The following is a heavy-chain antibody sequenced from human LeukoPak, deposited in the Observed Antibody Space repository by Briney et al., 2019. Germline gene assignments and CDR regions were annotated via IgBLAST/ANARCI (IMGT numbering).Heavy chain of an antibody. CDR3: ASRVTMVRGVIIKVLTPGYFDY. D-gene: IGHD3-10*01. CDR2: IDESGST. CDR1: GGSISSSSYY. V-gene: IGHV4-39*02. J-gene: IGHJ4*02. Sequence: PSETLSLTCTVSGGSISSSSYYWIWIRHPPGKVLEWSVSIDESGSTYYNPALKSRVTISADTSQNHFSLKPISATAVDAAVYYCASRVTMVRGVIIKVLTPGYFDYWGQGTMVTVCS.